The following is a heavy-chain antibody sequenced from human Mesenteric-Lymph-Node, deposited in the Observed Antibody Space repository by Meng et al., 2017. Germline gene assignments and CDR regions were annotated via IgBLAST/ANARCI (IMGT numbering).Heavy chain of an antibody. CDR3: ARVQKGYCDY. CDR2: ISYDGSNK. CDR1: GFTFSSYA. Sequence: GGSLRLSCAASGFTFSSYAMHWVRQAPGKGLEWVAVISYDGSNKYYADSVKGRFTISRDNSKNTLYLQMNGLRVEDTAVYYCARVQKGYCDYWGQGTLVTVSS. J-gene: IGHJ4*02. V-gene: IGHV3-30*04.